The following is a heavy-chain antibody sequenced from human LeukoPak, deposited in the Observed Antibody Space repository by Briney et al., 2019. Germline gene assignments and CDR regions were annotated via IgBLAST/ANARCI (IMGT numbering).Heavy chain of an antibody. CDR1: GYSISNGYY. D-gene: IGHD3-3*01. J-gene: IGHJ4*02. Sequence: SETLSLTCTVSGYSISNGYYWGWMRQPPGKGLEWIGSIYHSGGTHYNPSVKSRVIISVDTSKKYYSLKLRSVTAAGTAMYYCARDETYSDVWSGSAREGKGNYLDYWGQGILVTVSS. CDR3: ARDETYSDVWSGSAREGKGNYLDY. CDR2: IYHSGGT. V-gene: IGHV4-38-2*02.